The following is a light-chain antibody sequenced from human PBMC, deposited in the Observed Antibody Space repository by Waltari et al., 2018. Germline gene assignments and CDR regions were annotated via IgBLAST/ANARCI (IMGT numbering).Light chain of an antibody. V-gene: IGKV4-1*01. CDR2: WAS. Sequence: DIVMTQSPDSLAVSLGERVTINCKSSQSVLYSSNSQNYLAWYQKKPGQPPKLLIYWASARESGGPDRFSGSGSGTDFTLTISSLQAEDVAVYYCQQYYDIPWTFGQGTKVEIK. J-gene: IGKJ1*01. CDR3: QQYYDIPWT. CDR1: QSVLYSSNSQNY.